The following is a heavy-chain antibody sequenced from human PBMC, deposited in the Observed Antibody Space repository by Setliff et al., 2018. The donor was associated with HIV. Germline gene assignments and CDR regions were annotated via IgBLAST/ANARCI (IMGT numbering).Heavy chain of an antibody. J-gene: IGHJ4*02. CDR1: GGTFSSYG. D-gene: IGHD3-22*01. CDR3: ATGRDSSGYYFLADY. V-gene: IGHV1-69*10. Sequence: GASVKVSCTASGGTFSSYGINWVRQAPGQGLEWMGGIIPILGTANYAQRFQGRVTITADISTSTAYMELTSLRSEDTAVYYCATGRDSSGYYFLADYWGRGTLVTVSS. CDR2: IIPILGTA.